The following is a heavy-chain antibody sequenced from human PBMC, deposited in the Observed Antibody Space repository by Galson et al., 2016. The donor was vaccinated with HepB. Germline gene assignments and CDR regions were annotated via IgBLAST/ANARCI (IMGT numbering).Heavy chain of an antibody. CDR2: ISAYNGNT. Sequence: VKVSCKASGYTFTSYGINWVRQAPGQGLEWMGWISAYNGNTNYAQNFKGRVTMTTDTSTFTAYMELRSLRSDDTAVYYCARDPAPAAPRNWFDPWGQGTLVTVSS. CDR1: GYTFTSYG. CDR3: ARDPAPAAPRNWFDP. V-gene: IGHV1-18*01. D-gene: IGHD2-2*01. J-gene: IGHJ5*02.